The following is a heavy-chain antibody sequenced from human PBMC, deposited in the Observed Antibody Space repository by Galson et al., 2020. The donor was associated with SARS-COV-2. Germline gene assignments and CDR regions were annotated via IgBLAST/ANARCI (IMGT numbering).Heavy chain of an antibody. CDR1: GFTFRDYW. CDR3: VRDLGLGSVGDD. V-gene: IGHV3-74*03. J-gene: IGHJ4*02. D-gene: IGHD2-2*03. CDR2: IGPDGSSSTT. Sequence: GESLKISCAASGFTFRDYWMHWVRQAPGKGLLWVSRIGPDGSSSTTMYADSVKGRFTSSRDNAKNTLYLQMNSLRAEDTGVYHCVRDLGLGSVGDDWGQGTLVTVSS.